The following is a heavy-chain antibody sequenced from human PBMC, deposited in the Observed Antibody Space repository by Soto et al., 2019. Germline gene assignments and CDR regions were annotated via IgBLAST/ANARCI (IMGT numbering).Heavy chain of an antibody. CDR1: GGTLSSYA. Sequence: SVKVSCKASGGTLSSYAISWVRQAPGQGLEWMGGIIPILGTANYAQKFQGRVTITADKSTSTAYMELSSLRSEDTAVYYCARSGLAYCSSTSCLGGWFDPWGQGTLVTVSS. D-gene: IGHD2-2*01. CDR2: IIPILGTA. J-gene: IGHJ5*02. V-gene: IGHV1-69*10. CDR3: ARSGLAYCSSTSCLGGWFDP.